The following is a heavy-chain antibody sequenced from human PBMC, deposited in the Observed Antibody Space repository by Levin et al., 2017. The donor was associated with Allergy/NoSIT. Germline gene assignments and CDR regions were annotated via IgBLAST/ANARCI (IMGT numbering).Heavy chain of an antibody. CDR3: AGAGSGSYDDWFDP. CDR1: GGSFSGYY. V-gene: IGHV4-34*01. Sequence: SETLSLTCAVYGGSFSGYYWSWIRQPPGKGLEWIGEINHSGSTNYNPSLKSRVTISVDTSKNQFSLKLSSVTAADTAVYYGAGAGSGSYDDWFDPWGQGTLVTVSS. D-gene: IGHD3-10*01. CDR2: INHSGST. J-gene: IGHJ5*02.